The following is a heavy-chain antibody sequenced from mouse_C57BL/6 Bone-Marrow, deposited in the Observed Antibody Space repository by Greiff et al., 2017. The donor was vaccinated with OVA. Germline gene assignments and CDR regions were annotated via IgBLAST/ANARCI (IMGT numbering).Heavy chain of an antibody. CDR1: GYTFTSSG. Sequence: QVQLQQSGAELARPGASVKLSCMASGYTFTSSGLSWVKQRNGQGLEWIGEIYPRSGTTYYNEKFKGKATLTADKSASTAYMELRSLTSEDSAVYFCARKNYAMDYWGQGTSVTVSS. V-gene: IGHV1-81*01. J-gene: IGHJ4*01. CDR3: ARKNYAMDY. CDR2: IYPRSGTT.